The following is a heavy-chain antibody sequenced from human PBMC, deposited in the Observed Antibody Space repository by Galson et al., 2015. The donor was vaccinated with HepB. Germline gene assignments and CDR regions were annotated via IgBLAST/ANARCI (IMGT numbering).Heavy chain of an antibody. CDR3: TLLPTDYYDSSGYYSDAFDI. CDR1: GFTFGDYA. V-gene: IGHV3-49*03. D-gene: IGHD3-22*01. J-gene: IGHJ3*02. CDR2: IRSEAYGGTT. Sequence: SLRLSCAASGFTFGDYAMSWFRQAPGKGLEWVGFIRSEAYGGTTEYAASVKGRFTISRDDSKSIAYLQMNSLKTEDTAVYYCTLLPTDYYDSSGYYSDAFDIWGQGTMVTVSS.